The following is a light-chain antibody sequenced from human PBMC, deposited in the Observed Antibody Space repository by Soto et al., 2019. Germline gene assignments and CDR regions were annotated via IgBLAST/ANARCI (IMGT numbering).Light chain of an antibody. V-gene: IGLV1-47*02. J-gene: IGLJ2*01. CDR2: GTN. CDR1: SSNIGGYNY. CDR3: NSYAGGLVL. Sequence: QSVLTQPPSASGTPGQRVTISCSGGSSNIGGYNYVYWYQQYPGTAPKLLVFGTNLRPSGVPDRFSASKSGNTASLTISGLQAADEADYYCNSYAGGLVLFGGGTKLTVL.